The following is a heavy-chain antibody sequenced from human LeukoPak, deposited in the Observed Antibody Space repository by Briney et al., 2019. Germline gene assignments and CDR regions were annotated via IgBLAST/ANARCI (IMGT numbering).Heavy chain of an antibody. CDR2: IIPIFGTA. CDR1: GGTFSSYA. J-gene: IGHJ4*02. D-gene: IGHD1-26*01. V-gene: IGHV1-69*01. CDR3: ARDGRALVGATYFDY. Sequence: SVKVSCKASGGTFSSYAISWVRQAPGQGLEWMGGIIPIFGTANYAQKFQGRVTITADESTSTAYMELSSLRSEDTAVYYCARDGRALVGATYFDYWGQGTLVTVSS.